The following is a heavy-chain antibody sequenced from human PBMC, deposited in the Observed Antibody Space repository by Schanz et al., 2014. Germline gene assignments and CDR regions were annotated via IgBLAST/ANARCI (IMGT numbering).Heavy chain of an antibody. Sequence: QVHLVQSGAEVKKPGSSVKVSCQAFGDTFSKYNIMWVRQVPGQGLEWLGRIMPLRGIGNNAWKFQDRLTITADKSMSIAYMELSSLGTEDTDVYYCTRLRRADPNGFDVWGQGTTVTVS. J-gene: IGHJ6*02. V-gene: IGHV1-69*02. CDR1: GDTFSKYN. CDR3: TRLRRADPNGFDV. CDR2: IMPLRGIG. D-gene: IGHD6-19*01.